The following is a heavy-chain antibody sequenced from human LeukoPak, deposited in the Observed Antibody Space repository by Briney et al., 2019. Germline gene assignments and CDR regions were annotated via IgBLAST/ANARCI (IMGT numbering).Heavy chain of an antibody. CDR2: INTNTGNP. CDR1: GYTFTSYA. J-gene: IGHJ5*02. Sequence: GASVKVSCKASGYTFTSYAMNWVRQAPGQGLEWMGWINTNTGNPTYAQGFTGRFVFSLDTSVSTAYLQISSLKAEDTAVYYCARGHRLKWYNWNEHNWFDPWGQGTLVTVSS. V-gene: IGHV7-4-1*02. D-gene: IGHD1-20*01. CDR3: ARGHRLKWYNWNEHNWFDP.